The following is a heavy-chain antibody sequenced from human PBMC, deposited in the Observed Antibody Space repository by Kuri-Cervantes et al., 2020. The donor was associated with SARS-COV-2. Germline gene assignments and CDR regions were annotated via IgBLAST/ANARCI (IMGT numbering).Heavy chain of an antibody. J-gene: IGHJ4*02. CDR2: IYHSGST. V-gene: IGHV4-38-2*01. Sequence: GSLRLSCAASGFTFSSYSMNWVRQAPGKGLEWIGSIYHSGSTYYNPSLKSRVTISVDTSKNQFSLKLSSVTAADTAVYYCARGGVDTAMGADYWGQGTLVTVSS. CDR3: ARGGVDTAMGADY. D-gene: IGHD5-18*01. CDR1: GFTFSSYS.